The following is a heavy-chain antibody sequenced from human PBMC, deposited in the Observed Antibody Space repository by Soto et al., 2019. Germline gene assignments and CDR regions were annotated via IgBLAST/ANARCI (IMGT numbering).Heavy chain of an antibody. D-gene: IGHD3-16*01. CDR1: GFRFKSFV. CDR2: TSYDGNNK. V-gene: IGHV3-30*19. CDR3: ARWGTSGGFDL. Sequence: QVQLVESGGGVVQPGTSLRLSCAASGFRFKSFVMHWVRQAPGKGLEWVAFTSYDGNNKDYGDSVKGRFTVSRDNSQNTLHVQMDFLRPEDTALYSCARWGTSGGFDLWGQGTLVSVSS. J-gene: IGHJ4*02.